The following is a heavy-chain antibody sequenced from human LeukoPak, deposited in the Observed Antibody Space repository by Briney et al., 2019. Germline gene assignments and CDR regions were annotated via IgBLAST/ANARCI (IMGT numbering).Heavy chain of an antibody. CDR2: AYYRSMWYI. V-gene: IGHV6-1*01. CDR3: ARGAVRGGTNFDY. Sequence: SQTLSLTCAICGHSVSGSHAVWKWIRQSRSRGLEWLGRAYYRSMWYIDYAVSVKGRITITPDTSKNQFSLQLNSVTPEDTAVYYCARGAVRGGTNFDYWGQGTLVTVSS. J-gene: IGHJ4*02. CDR1: GHSVSGSHAV. D-gene: IGHD3-10*01.